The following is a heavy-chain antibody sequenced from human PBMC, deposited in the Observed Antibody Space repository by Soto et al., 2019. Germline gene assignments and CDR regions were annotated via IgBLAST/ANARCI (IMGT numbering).Heavy chain of an antibody. CDR1: EMTFRKYS. J-gene: IGHJ4*02. CDR2: ISSGGSYI. Sequence: GGSLRFSGAPSEMTFRKYSMNWVRQAPGKGLEWVSSISSGGSYIYYADSGKGRFTISRDNAKNSLFLQMTSLRAEDTAVYYCATSGVATGFDFWGQGTLVTVSS. CDR3: ATSGVATGFDF. D-gene: IGHD5-12*01. V-gene: IGHV3-21*06.